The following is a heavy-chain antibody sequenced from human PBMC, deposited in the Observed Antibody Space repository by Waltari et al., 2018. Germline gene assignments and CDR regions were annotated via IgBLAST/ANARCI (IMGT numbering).Heavy chain of an antibody. CDR1: GFTFSSYA. CDR3: AREREHIVVVIAKFFDI. CDR2: ISYDGSNK. Sequence: QVQLVESGGGVVQPGRSLRLSCAASGFTFSSYAMHWVRQAPGKGLEWVAVISYDGSNKYDADSVKGRCTISRDNSKNTLYLQMNSLRAEDTAVYYCAREREHIVVVIAKFFDIWGQGTMVTVSS. D-gene: IGHD2-21*01. J-gene: IGHJ3*02. V-gene: IGHV3-30-3*01.